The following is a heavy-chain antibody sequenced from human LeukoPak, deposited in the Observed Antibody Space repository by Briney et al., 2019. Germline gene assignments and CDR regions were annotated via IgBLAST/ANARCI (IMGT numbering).Heavy chain of an antibody. J-gene: IGHJ4*02. D-gene: IGHD4-23*01. CDR2: IYPGDSDT. V-gene: IGHV5-51*01. Sequence: GESLKISCKGSGYSFTSYWISWVRQMPGKGLEWMGIIYPGDSDTRYSPSFQGQVTISADKSISTAYLQWSSLKASDTAMYFCARARTTYGGKGYFDYWGQGTLVTVSS. CDR1: GYSFTSYW. CDR3: ARARTTYGGKGYFDY.